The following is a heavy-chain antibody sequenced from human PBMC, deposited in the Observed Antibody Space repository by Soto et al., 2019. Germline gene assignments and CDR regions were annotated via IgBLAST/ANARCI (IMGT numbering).Heavy chain of an antibody. CDR3: ARDVRGYCSSTSCYEGDAFDL. D-gene: IGHD2-2*01. J-gene: IGHJ3*01. CDR2: MNPNSGIT. CDR1: GYTFTSYD. Sequence: QVQLVQSGAEVKKPGASVKVSCKASGYTFTSYDINWVRQATGQGLEWMGWMNPNSGITGYAQKFQGRVTMTRNTSISTAYMELSSLRSEDPAVYYCARDVRGYCSSTSCYEGDAFDLWGQVTMVTVSS. V-gene: IGHV1-8*01.